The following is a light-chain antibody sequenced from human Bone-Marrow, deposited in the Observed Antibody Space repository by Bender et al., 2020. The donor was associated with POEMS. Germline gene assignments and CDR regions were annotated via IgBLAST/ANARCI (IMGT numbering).Light chain of an antibody. CDR2: EVT. J-gene: IGLJ3*02. CDR3: CSYASGTTSWV. CDR1: SSDVGSYNL. Sequence: QSALTQPASMSGSPGQSITISCTGTSSDVGSYNLVSWFQQHPDKAPKLMIFEVTQRPSGVSNRFSGSKSGNTASLTISGLQAEDEADYYCCSYASGTTSWVFGGGTKLTVL. V-gene: IGLV2-23*02.